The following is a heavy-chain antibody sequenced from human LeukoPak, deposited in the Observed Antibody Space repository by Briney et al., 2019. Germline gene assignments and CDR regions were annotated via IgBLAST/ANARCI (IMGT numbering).Heavy chain of an antibody. CDR2: IYYSGST. Sequence: PSETLSLTCTVSGGSISSYYWSWIRQPPGKGLEWIGYIYYSGSTNYNPSLKSRVTISVDTSKNQFSLKLSSVTAADTAVYYCARGGGVVVAAVTSDPWGQGTLVTVSS. D-gene: IGHD2-15*01. CDR3: ARGGGVVVAAVTSDP. J-gene: IGHJ5*02. V-gene: IGHV4-59*01. CDR1: GGSISSYY.